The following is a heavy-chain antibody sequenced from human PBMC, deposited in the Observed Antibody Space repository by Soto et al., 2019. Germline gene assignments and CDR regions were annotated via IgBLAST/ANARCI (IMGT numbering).Heavy chain of an antibody. CDR3: AKAYYYDSSTFDY. D-gene: IGHD3-22*01. V-gene: IGHV3-30*18. J-gene: IGHJ4*02. CDR2: ISYDGSNK. Sequence: GGSLRLSCAASGFTFSSYGMHWVRQAPGKGLEWVAVISYDGSNKYYADSVKGRFTISRDNSKNTLYLQMNSLRAEDTAVYYCAKAYYYDSSTFDYWGQGTLVTVS. CDR1: GFTFSSYG.